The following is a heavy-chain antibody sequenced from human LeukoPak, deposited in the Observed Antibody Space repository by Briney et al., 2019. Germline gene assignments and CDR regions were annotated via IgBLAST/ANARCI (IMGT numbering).Heavy chain of an antibody. J-gene: IGHJ1*01. CDR1: GGSISSYY. CDR3: ARAWGYDFWSGYYRAEYFQH. Sequence: PSETLSLTCTVSGGSISSYYWSWIRQPPGKGLEWIGYIYYSGSTYYNPSLKSRVTISVDTSKNQFSLKLSSVTAADTAVYYCARAWGYDFWSGYYRAEYFQHWGQGTLVTVSS. V-gene: IGHV4-59*08. D-gene: IGHD3-3*01. CDR2: IYYSGST.